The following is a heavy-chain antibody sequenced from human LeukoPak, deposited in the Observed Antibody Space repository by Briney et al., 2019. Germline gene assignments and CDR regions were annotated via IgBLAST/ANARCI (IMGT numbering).Heavy chain of an antibody. J-gene: IGHJ3*02. CDR2: ISWNSGSI. Sequence: GGSLRLSCAASGFTFDDYAMHWVRQAPGKGLEWVSGISWNSGSIGYADSVKGRLTISRDNAKNSLYLQMNSVSAEDMALYYCAKASRSGYDSSGYGLGYNSFDIWGQGTMVTVSS. CDR3: AKASRSGYDSSGYGLGYNSFDI. V-gene: IGHV3-9*03. CDR1: GFTFDDYA. D-gene: IGHD3-22*01.